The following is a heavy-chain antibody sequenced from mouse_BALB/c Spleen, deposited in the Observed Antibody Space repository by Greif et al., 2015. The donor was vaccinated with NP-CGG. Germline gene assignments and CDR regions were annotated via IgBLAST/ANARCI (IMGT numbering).Heavy chain of an antibody. Sequence: QVHVKQSGAELAKPGASVKMSCKASGYTFTSYWMHWVKQRPGQGLEWIGYINPSTGYTEYNQKFKDEATLTADKSSSTAYMQLSSLTSEDSAVYYCARRGTTVVASMDYWGQGTSVTVSS. CDR3: ARRGTTVVASMDY. CDR2: INPSTGYT. CDR1: GYTFTSYW. D-gene: IGHD1-1*01. J-gene: IGHJ4*01. V-gene: IGHV1-7*01.